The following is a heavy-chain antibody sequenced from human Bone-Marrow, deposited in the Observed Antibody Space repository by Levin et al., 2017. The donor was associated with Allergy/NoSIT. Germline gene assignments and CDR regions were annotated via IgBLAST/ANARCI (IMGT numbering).Heavy chain of an antibody. V-gene: IGHV3-20*04. CDR2: INWNGGST. Sequence: GGSLRLSCAASGFTFDDYGMSWVRQAPGKGLEWVSGINWNGGSTGYADSVKGRFTISRDNAKNSLYLQMNSLRAEDTALYYCARAGYCSGGSCYSSYWYFDLWGRGTLVTVSS. D-gene: IGHD2-15*01. CDR3: ARAGYCSGGSCYSSYWYFDL. CDR1: GFTFDDYG. J-gene: IGHJ2*01.